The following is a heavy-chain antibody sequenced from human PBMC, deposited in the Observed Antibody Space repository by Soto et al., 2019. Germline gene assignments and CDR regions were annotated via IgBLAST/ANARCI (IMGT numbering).Heavy chain of an antibody. D-gene: IGHD3-22*01. Sequence: GGSLRLSCAASGFTFSSYSMNWVRQAPGKGLEWVSSISSSSSYIYYADSVKGRFTISRDNAKNSLYLQMNSLRAEDTAVYYCARDTPYYYDSSGYFNWFDPWGQGTLVTVSS. V-gene: IGHV3-21*01. CDR3: ARDTPYYYDSSGYFNWFDP. CDR2: ISSSSSYI. CDR1: GFTFSSYS. J-gene: IGHJ5*02.